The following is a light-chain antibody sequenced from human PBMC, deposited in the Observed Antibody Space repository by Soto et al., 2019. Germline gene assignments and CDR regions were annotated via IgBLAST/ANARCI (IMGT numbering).Light chain of an antibody. CDR2: LGS. V-gene: IGKV2-28*01. Sequence: DIVMTQSPLSLPVTPGEPASISCRSTQSLLYSNGHNYLDWYVQKPGQSPQLLIYLGSNRASGVPDRFSGSGSGTDFTPKISRVEAEDVGVYYCMQALQVPHTFGQGTKLEIK. CDR1: QSLLYSNGHNY. J-gene: IGKJ2*01. CDR3: MQALQVPHT.